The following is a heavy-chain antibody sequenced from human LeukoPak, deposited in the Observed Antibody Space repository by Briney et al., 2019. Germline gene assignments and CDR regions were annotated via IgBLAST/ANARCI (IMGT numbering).Heavy chain of an antibody. CDR2: VSPVDSDT. D-gene: IGHD1-26*01. Sequence: GESLKISCKGSGYSFTNYRIGWVRQMPGKGLEWMGTVSPVDSDTRYSPSFQGQVTISVDKSINTAYLQWSSLKASDTAMYYCARRGEGGTYQSLDYWGQGTLVTVSS. CDR1: GYSFTNYR. J-gene: IGHJ4*02. V-gene: IGHV5-51*01. CDR3: ARRGEGGTYQSLDY.